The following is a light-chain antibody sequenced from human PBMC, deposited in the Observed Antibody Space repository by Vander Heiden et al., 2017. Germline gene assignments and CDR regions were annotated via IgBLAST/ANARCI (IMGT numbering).Light chain of an antibody. CDR1: QSVLYSSNNRNY. CDR2: WAS. J-gene: IGKJ4*01. Sequence: DIVMPQSPDSLAVSLGERATINCKSSQSVLYSSNNRNYLAWYQQKPGQPPKLLIYWASTRESGVPDRFSGSGSGTDFTLTISSLQAEDVAAYYCQQYYSSPVTFGGGTKVEIK. V-gene: IGKV4-1*01. CDR3: QQYYSSPVT.